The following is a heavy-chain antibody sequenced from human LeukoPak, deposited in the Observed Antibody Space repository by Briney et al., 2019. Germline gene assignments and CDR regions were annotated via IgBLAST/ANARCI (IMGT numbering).Heavy chain of an antibody. Sequence: ASVKVSWKASGYTFTSYGISWVRQAPGQGLEWMGWISAYNGNTNYAQKLQGRVTMTTDTSTSTAYMELRSLRSDDTAVYYCARDLIPIYYHDSSGYYPGVYWGQGTLVTVSS. D-gene: IGHD3-22*01. J-gene: IGHJ4*02. CDR1: GYTFTSYG. CDR3: ARDLIPIYYHDSSGYYPGVY. CDR2: ISAYNGNT. V-gene: IGHV1-18*01.